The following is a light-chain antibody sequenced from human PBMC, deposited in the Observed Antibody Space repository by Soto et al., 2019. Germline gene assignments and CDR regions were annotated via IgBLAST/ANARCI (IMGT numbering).Light chain of an antibody. Sequence: QLVLTQSPSASASLGASVKLTCTLSSGHSSYAIAWHQQQPEKGPRYLMKLNSDGSHSKGDGLPDRFSGSTSGAERYLTISILQSEDDADYYCQTWGTGIPWVFGGGTKLTVL. CDR3: QTWGTGIPWV. CDR1: SGHSSYA. CDR2: LNSDGSH. J-gene: IGLJ3*02. V-gene: IGLV4-69*01.